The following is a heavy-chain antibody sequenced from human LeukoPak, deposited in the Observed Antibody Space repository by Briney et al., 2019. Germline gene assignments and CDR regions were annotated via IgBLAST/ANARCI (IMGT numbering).Heavy chain of an antibody. CDR1: GGSISSYY. D-gene: IGHD3-22*01. J-gene: IGHJ6*03. CDR2: IYTSGST. CDR3: ARDLGDSSGYYRYYYYYYYLDA. V-gene: IGHV4-4*07. Sequence: TASETLSLTCTVSGGSISSYYWSWLRQPAGKGLEWIGRIYTSGSTNYNPSLKSRVTMSVDTSKNQFSLKLSSVTAADTAVYYCARDLGDSSGYYRYYYYYYYLDAWGKGTTVTVSS.